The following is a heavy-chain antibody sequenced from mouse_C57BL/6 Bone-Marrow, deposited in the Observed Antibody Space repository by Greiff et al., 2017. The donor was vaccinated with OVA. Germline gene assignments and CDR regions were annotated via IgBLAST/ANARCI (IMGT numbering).Heavy chain of an antibody. CDR1: GYAFSSYW. CDR3: ARFYSNSHWYFDV. J-gene: IGHJ1*03. Sequence: QVQLQQSGAELVKPGASVKISCKASGYAFSSYWMNWVKQRPGKGLERIGQIYPGDGVTNYNGKFKGKATLTADKTSSTAYMQLSSLTSEDSAVYFCARFYSNSHWYFDVWGTGTTVTVSS. D-gene: IGHD2-5*01. CDR2: IYPGDGVT. V-gene: IGHV1-80*01.